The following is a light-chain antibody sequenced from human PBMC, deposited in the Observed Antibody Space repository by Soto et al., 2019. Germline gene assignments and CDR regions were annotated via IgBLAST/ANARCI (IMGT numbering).Light chain of an antibody. V-gene: IGLV2-14*01. J-gene: IGLJ3*02. Sequence: QSALTQPASVSGSPGQSITISCTGTSSDVGGYDYVSWYQQFPGKAPKLTIFGVGNRPSGVSNRFSGSKSGNTASLSISGLQAEDEADYYCSSYISSGTGLFGGGTKLTVL. CDR1: SSDVGGYDY. CDR2: GVG. CDR3: SSYISSGTGL.